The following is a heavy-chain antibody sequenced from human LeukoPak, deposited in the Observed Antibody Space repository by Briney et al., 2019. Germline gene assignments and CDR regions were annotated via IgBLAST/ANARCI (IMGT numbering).Heavy chain of an antibody. CDR2: IYPGDSDT. J-gene: IGHJ4*02. CDR3: ARVPRVLWSGYSHNDY. CDR1: GYSFTSYW. V-gene: IGHV5-51*01. D-gene: IGHD3-3*01. Sequence: GESLKISCKGSGYSFTSYWIGWVRQMPGKGLEWMGIIYPGDSDTRYSPSFQGQVTISADKSISTAYLQWSSLKASDTAMYYCARVPRVLWSGYSHNDYWGQGALVTVSS.